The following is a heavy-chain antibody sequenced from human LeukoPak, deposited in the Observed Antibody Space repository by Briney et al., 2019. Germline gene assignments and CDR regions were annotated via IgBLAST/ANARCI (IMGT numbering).Heavy chain of an antibody. Sequence: GGSLRLSCAASGFTFSSYWMSWVRQAPGKGLEWVANIKQDGSEKYYVDSVKGRFTISRDNAKNSLYLQMNSLRAEDTAVYYCAKAPSAKVTGFDYWGQGTLATVSS. D-gene: IGHD1-20*01. CDR1: GFTFSSYW. J-gene: IGHJ4*02. CDR2: IKQDGSEK. CDR3: AKAPSAKVTGFDY. V-gene: IGHV3-7*03.